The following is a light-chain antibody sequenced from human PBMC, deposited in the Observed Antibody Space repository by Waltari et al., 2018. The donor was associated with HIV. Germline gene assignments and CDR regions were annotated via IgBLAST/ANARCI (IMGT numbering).Light chain of an antibody. Sequence: QSVLTQAPSASGTPGQTVTISCSGSNSYLGTNVVDWYQHLPGTAPTLLIYNGDQRPSGVPDRFSGSKSATSASLAISGLQSDDETTYYCASWDDSLSGQVVFGGGTKLTV. CDR3: ASWDDSLSGQVV. V-gene: IGLV1-44*01. CDR1: NSYLGTNV. J-gene: IGLJ2*01. CDR2: NGD.